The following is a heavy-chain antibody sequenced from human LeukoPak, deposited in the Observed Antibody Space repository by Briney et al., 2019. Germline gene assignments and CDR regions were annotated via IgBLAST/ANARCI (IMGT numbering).Heavy chain of an antibody. J-gene: IGHJ6*02. CDR3: ARASYSSSWYVYHGMDV. V-gene: IGHV3-53*04. Sequence: PGGSLRLSCAASGFTVSSNYMSWVRQAPGKGLEWVSVIYSGGSTYYADSVKGRFTISRHNSKNTLYLQMNSLRAEDTAVYYCARASYSSSWYVYHGMDVWGQGTTVTVSS. CDR2: IYSGGST. D-gene: IGHD6-13*01. CDR1: GFTVSSNY.